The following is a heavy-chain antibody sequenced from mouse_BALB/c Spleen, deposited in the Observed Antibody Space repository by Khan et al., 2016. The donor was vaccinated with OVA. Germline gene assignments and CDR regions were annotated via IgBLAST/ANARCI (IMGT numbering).Heavy chain of an antibody. J-gene: IGHJ4*01. D-gene: IGHD1-1*01. Sequence: QVQLQQSGPEVVRPGVSVKISCKGSGDTFSDYAMHWVKQSHAKRLEWIGVISTYNGKTNYNQKFKGKAKMTVENSSSTAYIELARLTSDDSAIFYFARVDFFLRLLGLVSWCPGTSVTVSS. CDR3: ARVDFFLRLLGLVS. V-gene: IGHV1S137*01. CDR1: GDTFSDYA. CDR2: ISTYNGKT.